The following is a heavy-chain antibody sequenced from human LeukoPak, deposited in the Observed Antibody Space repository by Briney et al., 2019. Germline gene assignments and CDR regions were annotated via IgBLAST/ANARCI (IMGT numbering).Heavy chain of an antibody. CDR2: ISAYNGNT. V-gene: IGHV1-18*01. Sequence: VASVKVSCKASGYTFTSYGISWVRQAPGQGLEWMGWISAYNGNTNYAQKLQGRVTMTTDTSTSTAYMELRSLRSDDTAVYYCAIPRAPGPEWLHAFDIWGQGTMVTVSS. CDR3: AIPRAPGPEWLHAFDI. CDR1: GYTFTSYG. J-gene: IGHJ3*02. D-gene: IGHD5-12*01.